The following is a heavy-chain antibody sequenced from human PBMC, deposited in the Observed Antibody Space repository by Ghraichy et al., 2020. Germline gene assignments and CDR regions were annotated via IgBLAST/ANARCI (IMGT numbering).Heavy chain of an antibody. D-gene: IGHD2-21*02. J-gene: IGHJ3*02. CDR3: ARGHPEYFGGDCYSFDAFDI. Sequence: GGSLRLSCTASGFTFSSYGMHWVRQVPGKGLEWVAVIWYDGTYKYYADSVKGRFIVSRDNSKNTLSLHMNSLRAEDTAVYYCARGHPEYFGGDCYSFDAFDIWGQGTMVSVSS. CDR1: GFTFSSYG. CDR2: IWYDGTYK. V-gene: IGHV3-33*08.